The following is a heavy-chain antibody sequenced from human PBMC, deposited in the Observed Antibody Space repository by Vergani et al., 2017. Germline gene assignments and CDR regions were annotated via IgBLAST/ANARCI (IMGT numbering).Heavy chain of an antibody. V-gene: IGHV3-33*01. D-gene: IGHD2-2*02. CDR1: GFTFNQYG. J-gene: IGHJ4*02. CDR3: ARGGCSSTSCYINDY. Sequence: QVQLVESGGGVVQPGRSLRLSCAASGFTFNQYGMHWVRQAPGKGLEWVAVTWYDGNNKQYADSVKGRFTISRDNAKNSLFLQMNSLRAEDTAVYYCARGGCSSTSCYINDYWGQGTLVTVSS. CDR2: TWYDGNNK.